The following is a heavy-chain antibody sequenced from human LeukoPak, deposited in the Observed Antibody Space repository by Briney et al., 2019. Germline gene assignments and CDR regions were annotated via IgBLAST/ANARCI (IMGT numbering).Heavy chain of an antibody. Sequence: SETLSLTCAVYNGSFSGYYWSWIRQSPGKGLEWVGEINHSGGTNYNPSLRSRLTISVDTSKNQFSPKLSSVTAADTAVYYCARHRGYYYYYMDVWGKETTVTISS. V-gene: IGHV4-34*01. CDR2: INHSGGT. CDR1: NGSFSGYY. CDR3: ARHRGYYYYYMDV. J-gene: IGHJ6*03.